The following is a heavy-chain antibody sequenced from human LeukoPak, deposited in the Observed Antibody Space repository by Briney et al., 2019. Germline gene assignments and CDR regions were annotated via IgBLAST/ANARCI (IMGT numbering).Heavy chain of an antibody. CDR3: ARVGLYSSSWLTAMYYFDY. V-gene: IGHV4-34*01. Sequence: SETLSLTCAVHGGSFSGYYWSWIRQPPGKGLEWIGEINHSGSTNYNPSLKSRVTISVDTSKNQFSLKLSSVTAADTAVYYCARVGLYSSSWLTAMYYFDYWGQGTLVTVSS. J-gene: IGHJ4*02. CDR2: INHSGST. D-gene: IGHD6-13*01. CDR1: GGSFSGYY.